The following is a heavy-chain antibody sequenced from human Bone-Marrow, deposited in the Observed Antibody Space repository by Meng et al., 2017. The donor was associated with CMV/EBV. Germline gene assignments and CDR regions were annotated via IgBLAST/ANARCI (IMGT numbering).Heavy chain of an antibody. Sequence: SETLSLTCAVFGGSFSDFYWTWIRQPPGKGLEWLGEVSHSGSTNYNPSLKSRVSISVDTAKNQFSLKLNSVTAADTAVYFCARTSRGWTYSDYWGQWALVTVSS. CDR3: ARTSRGWTYSDY. CDR1: GGSFSDFY. J-gene: IGHJ4*02. V-gene: IGHV4-34*01. CDR2: VSHSGST. D-gene: IGHD6-19*01.